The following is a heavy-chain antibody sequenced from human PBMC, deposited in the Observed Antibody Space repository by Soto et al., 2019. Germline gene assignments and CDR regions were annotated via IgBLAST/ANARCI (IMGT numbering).Heavy chain of an antibody. CDR3: ARSPPEWFGELLSP. CDR1: GYTFTSYA. CDR2: INAGNGNT. J-gene: IGHJ5*02. V-gene: IGHV1-3*01. D-gene: IGHD3-10*01. Sequence: ASVKVSCKASGYTFTSYAMHWVRQAPGQRREWMGWINAGNGNTKYSQKFQGRVTITRDTSASTAYMELSSLRSEDTAVYYCARSPPEWFGELLSPWGQGTLVTVSS.